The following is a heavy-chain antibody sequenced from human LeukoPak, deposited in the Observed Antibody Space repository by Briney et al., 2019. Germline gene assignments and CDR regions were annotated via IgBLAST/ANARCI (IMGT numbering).Heavy chain of an antibody. J-gene: IGHJ5*02. Sequence: GASVKVSCKASGYTFTGYYMHWVRQAPGQGLEWMGWINPNSGGTNYAQKFQGRVTMTRDTSISTAYMALSRLRSDDTAVYYCARSPGALSWFDPWGQGTLVTVSS. CDR1: GYTFTGYY. V-gene: IGHV1-2*02. CDR2: INPNSGGT. CDR3: ARSPGALSWFDP.